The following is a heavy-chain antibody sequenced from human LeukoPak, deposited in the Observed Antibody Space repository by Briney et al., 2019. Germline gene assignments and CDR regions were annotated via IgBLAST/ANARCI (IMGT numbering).Heavy chain of an antibody. J-gene: IGHJ1*01. CDR2: IWSDGGDK. CDR1: GFTFSHYG. CDR3: AKDAQRGFDYSNTLQN. D-gene: IGHD4-11*01. Sequence: GGSLRLSCAASGFTFSHYGMHWVRQTPGAGLEWVAVIWSDGGDKYYAKSVKGRFTISRDNSKNSLFLQMNSLRAEDTAIYYCAKDAQRGFDYSNTLQNWGQGILVTVSS. V-gene: IGHV3-33*06.